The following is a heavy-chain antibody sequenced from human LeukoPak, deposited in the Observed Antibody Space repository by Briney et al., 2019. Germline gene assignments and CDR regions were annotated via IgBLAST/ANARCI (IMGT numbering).Heavy chain of an antibody. CDR1: GGSISSYY. D-gene: IGHD3-3*01. Sequence: SETLSLTCTVSGGSISSYYWSWIRQPPGKGLEWIGYIYYSGSTNYNPSLKSRVTISVDTSKNQFSLKLSSVTAADTAVYYCARGGRTIFGVPRGYYYGMDVWGQGTTVTVSS. J-gene: IGHJ6*02. CDR2: IYYSGST. CDR3: ARGGRTIFGVPRGYYYGMDV. V-gene: IGHV4-59*01.